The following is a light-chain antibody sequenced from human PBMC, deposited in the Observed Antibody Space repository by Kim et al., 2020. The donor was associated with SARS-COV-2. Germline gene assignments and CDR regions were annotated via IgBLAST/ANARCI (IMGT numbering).Light chain of an antibody. CDR2: DVS. Sequence: QSALTQPASVSGSPGQSITISCTGTSSDVGGYNYVSWYQQHPGKAPKLMIYDVSKRPSGVSNRFSGSKSGNTASLTISGLQAEDEADYYCSSYTSSSTPLVFGTGTKVTVL. V-gene: IGLV2-14*01. J-gene: IGLJ1*01. CDR3: SSYTSSSTPLV. CDR1: SSDVGGYNY.